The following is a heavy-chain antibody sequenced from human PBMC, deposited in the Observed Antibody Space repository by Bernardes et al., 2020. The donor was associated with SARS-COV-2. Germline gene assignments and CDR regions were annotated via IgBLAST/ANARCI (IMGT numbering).Heavy chain of an antibody. V-gene: IGHV3-48*01. CDR2: ISSSSSTI. CDR1: GFTFSSYS. Sequence: GGSLRLSRAASGFTFSSYSMNWVRQAPGKGLEWVSYISSSSSTIYYADSVKGRFTISRDNSKNTLYLQMNSLRAEDTAVFYCAKDSISSAGPYYYFDYWGQGTVVSGS. CDR3: AKDSISSAGPYYYFDY. J-gene: IGHJ4*02. D-gene: IGHD6-13*01.